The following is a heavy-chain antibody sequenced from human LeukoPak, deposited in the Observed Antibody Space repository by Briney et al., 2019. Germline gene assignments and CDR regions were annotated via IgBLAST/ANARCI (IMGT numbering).Heavy chain of an antibody. J-gene: IGHJ3*02. CDR2: ISAYNGKT. Sequence: ASVKVSCKASGYSFISYGISWVRQAPGQGVEWMGWISAYNGKTKYAEKFQGRVTTTTDTSTSTDYMELRSLRSDDTAMYYCARDPDLLYSYGFGAFDIWGQGTVVTVSS. CDR3: ARDPDLLYSYGFGAFDI. D-gene: IGHD5-18*01. V-gene: IGHV1-18*01. CDR1: GYSFISYG.